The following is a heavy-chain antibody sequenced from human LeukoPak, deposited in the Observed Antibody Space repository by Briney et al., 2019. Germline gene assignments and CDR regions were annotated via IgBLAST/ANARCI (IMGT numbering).Heavy chain of an antibody. CDR3: AMTRTSGSITPDY. CDR1: GGSFSGYY. V-gene: IGHV4-34*01. D-gene: IGHD3-22*01. J-gene: IGHJ4*02. Sequence: SETLSLTCAVYGGSFSGYYWSWIRQPPGKGLEWIGEINHSGSTNYNPSLKSRVTISVDTSKNQFSLKLSSVTAADTAVYYCAMTRTSGSITPDYWGQGTLVTVSS. CDR2: INHSGST.